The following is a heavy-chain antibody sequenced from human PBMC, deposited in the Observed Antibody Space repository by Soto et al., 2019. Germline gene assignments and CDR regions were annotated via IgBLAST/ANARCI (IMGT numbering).Heavy chain of an antibody. CDR2: ISYSGST. V-gene: IGHV4-30-4*01. CDR3: ARDLPADYYYGMDV. CDR1: GGSISSGDYY. Sequence: SGTLSLTCIVSGGSISSGDYYWSWIRQPPGKGLEWIGYISYSGSTYYNPSLKSRLTISVDTSKNQFSLKLSSVTAADTAVYYCARDLPADYYYGMDVWGQGTAVTVSS. J-gene: IGHJ6*02.